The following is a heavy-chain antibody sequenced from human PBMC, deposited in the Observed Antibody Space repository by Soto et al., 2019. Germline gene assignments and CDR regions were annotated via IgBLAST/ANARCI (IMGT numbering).Heavy chain of an antibody. Sequence: ASVKVSCKASGYTFTSYAMNWVRQAPGQGLEWMGWINTNTGNPTYAQGFTGRFVFSLDTSVSTAYLQICSLKAEDTAVYYCARDRLDCSGGSCSLYYYYYYGMDVWGQGTTVTVSS. CDR3: ARDRLDCSGGSCSLYYYYYYGMDV. V-gene: IGHV7-4-1*01. J-gene: IGHJ6*02. CDR2: INTNTGNP. CDR1: GYTFTSYA. D-gene: IGHD2-15*01.